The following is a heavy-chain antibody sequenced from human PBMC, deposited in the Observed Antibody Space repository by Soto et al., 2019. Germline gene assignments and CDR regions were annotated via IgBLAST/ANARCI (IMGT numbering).Heavy chain of an antibody. CDR2: LIPIFGTA. J-gene: IGHJ6*02. CDR1: GGTFSSYA. D-gene: IGHD1-26*01. CDR3: ASPPVAATYYYGMDV. Sequence: QVQLVQSGAEVKKPGSSVKVSCKASGGTFSSYAISWVRQAPGQGLEWMGGLIPIFGTANYAQKFQGRVTITAEDSTSAAYMELSTLRSEDTAVYYCASPPVAATYYYGMDVWGQGTTVTVSS. V-gene: IGHV1-69*12.